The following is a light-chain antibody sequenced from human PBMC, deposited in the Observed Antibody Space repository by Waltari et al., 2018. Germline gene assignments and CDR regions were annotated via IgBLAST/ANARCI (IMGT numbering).Light chain of an antibody. CDR1: QGISPH. Sequence: DIQMTQSPSSLSASVGDRVIITCRASQGISPHLALYQTKPGKVPRSLIFGTSTLQSGVPSRFSGSGFGTEFTLIISSLQTEDVASYYCQNYDRAPWTFGQGTKVEIK. V-gene: IGKV1-27*01. J-gene: IGKJ1*01. CDR2: GTS. CDR3: QNYDRAPWT.